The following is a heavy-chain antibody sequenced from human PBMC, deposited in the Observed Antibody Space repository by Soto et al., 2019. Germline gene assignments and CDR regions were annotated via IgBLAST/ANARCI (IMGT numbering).Heavy chain of an antibody. D-gene: IGHD5-12*01. J-gene: IGHJ5*02. CDR3: ATSYDSGFDP. CDR2: IKPDNGNT. CDR1: GYPFSKYG. V-gene: IGHV1-18*04. Sequence: QLQLVQSGGEVKKPGASVRVSCEAYGYPFSKYGISWIRQAPGQGLEWMGWIKPDNGNTDYAQKFQGRVTMTTDTSSNTAYMELRSLRADDTAGYYCATSYDSGFDPWGQVTLVSVSS.